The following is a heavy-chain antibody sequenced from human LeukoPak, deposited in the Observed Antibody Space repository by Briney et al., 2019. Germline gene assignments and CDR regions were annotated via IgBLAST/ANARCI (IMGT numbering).Heavy chain of an antibody. D-gene: IGHD3-10*01. CDR2: INHSGST. CDR3: ARQSYGSGSYYGLNWFDP. CDR1: GGSFSGYY. V-gene: IGHV4-34*01. J-gene: IGHJ5*02. Sequence: PSETLSLTCAVYGGSFSGYYWSWIRQPPGKGLEWIGEINHSGSTNYNPSLKSRVTISVDTSKNQFSLKLSSVTAADTAVYYCARQSYGSGSYYGLNWFDPWGQGTLVTVSS.